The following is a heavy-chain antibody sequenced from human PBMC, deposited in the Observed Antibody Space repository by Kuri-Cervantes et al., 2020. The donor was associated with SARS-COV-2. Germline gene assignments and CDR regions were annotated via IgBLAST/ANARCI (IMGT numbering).Heavy chain of an antibody. Sequence: GESLKISCAASGFTFSDYYMSWIRQAPGKGLEWVSYISSSGSTIYYADSVKGRFTISRDNSENTLYLQMNSLRAEDTAVYYCARGLKQWELRGAFDYWGQGTLVTVSS. J-gene: IGHJ4*02. CDR1: GFTFSDYY. CDR2: ISSSGSTI. D-gene: IGHD1-26*01. V-gene: IGHV3-11*04. CDR3: ARGLKQWELRGAFDY.